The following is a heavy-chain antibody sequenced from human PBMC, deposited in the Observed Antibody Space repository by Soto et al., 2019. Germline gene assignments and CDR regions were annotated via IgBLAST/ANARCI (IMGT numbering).Heavy chain of an antibody. Sequence: QVQQVESGGGVVQPGRSLRLSCAASGFTFSSYGMHWVRQAPGKGLEWVAVISYDGSNKYYADSVKGRFTISRDNSKNTLYLHLNSVRAEDMAVYYSSKGEVPYIDWPGYWGQGTLVTVST. CDR3: SKGEVPYIDWPGY. D-gene: IGHD3-9*01. CDR1: GFTFSSYG. J-gene: IGHJ4*02. V-gene: IGHV3-30*18. CDR2: ISYDGSNK.